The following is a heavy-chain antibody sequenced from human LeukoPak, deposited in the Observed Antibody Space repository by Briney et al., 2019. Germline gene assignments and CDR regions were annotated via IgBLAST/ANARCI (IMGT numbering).Heavy chain of an antibody. D-gene: IGHD1-26*01. CDR1: GFTFSSYW. V-gene: IGHV3-7*01. CDR3: ARGPGNSGSYYVYFQH. CDR2: IKQDGSEK. Sequence: GGSLRLSCAASGFTFSSYWMSWVRQAPGKGLEWVANIKQDGSEKYYVDSVKGRFTISRDNAKNSLYLQMNSLRAEDTAVYYCARGPGNSGSYYVYFQHWGQGTLVTVSS. J-gene: IGHJ1*01.